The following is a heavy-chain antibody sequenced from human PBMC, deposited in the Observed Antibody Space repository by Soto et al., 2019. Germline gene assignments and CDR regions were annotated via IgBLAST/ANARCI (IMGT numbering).Heavy chain of an antibody. CDR2: ISGSGGST. V-gene: IGHV3-23*01. CDR3: AKGTPYYYDSSVIPSRGDV. D-gene: IGHD3-22*01. Sequence: GGSLRLSCAASGFTFSSYAMSWVRRAPGKGLEWVSAISGSGGSTYYADSVKGRFTISRDNSKNTLNLQMNSLRAEDTAVYYCAKGTPYYYDSSVIPSRGDVWGQGTTVTVSS. CDR1: GFTFSSYA. J-gene: IGHJ6*02.